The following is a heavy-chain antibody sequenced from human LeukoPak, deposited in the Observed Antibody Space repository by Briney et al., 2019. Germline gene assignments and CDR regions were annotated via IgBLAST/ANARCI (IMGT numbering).Heavy chain of an antibody. D-gene: IGHD3-22*01. V-gene: IGHV1-69*13. J-gene: IGHJ4*02. Sequence: SVKVSCKASGGSFSNYAISWVRQAPGQGLEWMGGIIPIFGTANYAQKFQGRVTITADESTSTAYMELSSLRSEDTAVYYCARLRRYYDSSGYFDYWGQGTLVTVSS. CDR1: GGSFSNYA. CDR2: IIPIFGTA. CDR3: ARLRRYYDSSGYFDY.